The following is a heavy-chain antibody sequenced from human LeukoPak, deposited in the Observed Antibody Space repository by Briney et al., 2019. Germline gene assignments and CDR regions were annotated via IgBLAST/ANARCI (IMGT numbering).Heavy chain of an antibody. CDR2: VSYSGNT. Sequence: PSETLSLTCTVSGGSISSSSYYWGWIRQPPGKGLEWIGSVSYSGNTYYNPSLKSRVTISADTSKNQFSLEVSSVTAADTAVYYCARAPTRRAIDYWGQGTLVTVSS. CDR1: GGSISSSSYY. V-gene: IGHV4-39*07. J-gene: IGHJ4*02. CDR3: ARAPTRRAIDY. D-gene: IGHD4-11*01.